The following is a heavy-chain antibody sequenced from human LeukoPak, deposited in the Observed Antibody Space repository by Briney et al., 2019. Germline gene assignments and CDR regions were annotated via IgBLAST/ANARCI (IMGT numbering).Heavy chain of an antibody. CDR3: ARVAYYYDSSGYSPVDY. CDR1: GGSISSGDYY. Sequence: PSQTLSLTCTVSGGSISSGDYYWSWIRQPPGKGLEWIGYIYYSGSTYYNPSLKSRFTISVDTSKNQFSLKLSSVTAADTAVYYCARVAYYYDSSGYSPVDYWGQGTLVTVSS. J-gene: IGHJ4*02. CDR2: IYYSGST. V-gene: IGHV4-30-4*08. D-gene: IGHD3-22*01.